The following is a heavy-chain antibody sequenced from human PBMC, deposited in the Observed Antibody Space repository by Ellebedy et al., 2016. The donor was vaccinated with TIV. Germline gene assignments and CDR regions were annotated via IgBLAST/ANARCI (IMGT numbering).Heavy chain of an antibody. J-gene: IGHJ3*02. V-gene: IGHV1-69*13. D-gene: IGHD2-2*01. CDR3: ARAGVRVVPAARVWDGVAFDI. CDR2: IIPIFGTA. Sequence: SVKVSXKASGGTFSSYAISWVRQAPGQGLEWMGGIIPIFGTANYAQKFQGRVTITADESTSTAYMELSSLRSEDTAVYYCARAGVRVVPAARVWDGVAFDIWGQGTMVTVSS. CDR1: GGTFSSYA.